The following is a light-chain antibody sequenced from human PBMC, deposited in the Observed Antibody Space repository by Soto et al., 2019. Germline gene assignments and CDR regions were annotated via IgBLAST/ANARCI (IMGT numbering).Light chain of an antibody. CDR1: QDISNY. CDR2: DAS. J-gene: IGKJ3*01. V-gene: IGKV1-33*01. Sequence: DIQMTQSPSSLSASVGDRVTITCQASQDISNYLNWYQQKPGKAPYLVIYDASNLETGVPSRFSGSGSGTDFTFTISSLQPEDIVTYYCQQYDNLLTFGPGTKVDIK. CDR3: QQYDNLLT.